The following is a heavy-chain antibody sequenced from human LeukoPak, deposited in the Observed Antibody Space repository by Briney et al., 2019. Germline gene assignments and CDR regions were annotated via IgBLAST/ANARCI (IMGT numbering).Heavy chain of an antibody. Sequence: SETLSLTCTVSGISISSSNSYWGWIRQPPGKGLEWIGSIYYTGNTYYNASLKSRVTISIDTSKNQISLRLTSVTAADTAMYDCARQTGSGLFTLPGGQGTLVTVSS. CDR2: IYYTGNT. CDR3: ARQTGSGLFTLP. J-gene: IGHJ4*02. V-gene: IGHV4-39*01. D-gene: IGHD3/OR15-3a*01. CDR1: GISISSSNSY.